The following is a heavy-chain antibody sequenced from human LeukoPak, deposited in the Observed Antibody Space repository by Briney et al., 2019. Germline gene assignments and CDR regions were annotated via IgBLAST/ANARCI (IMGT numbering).Heavy chain of an antibody. V-gene: IGHV4-4*07. CDR2: IYTDGDT. D-gene: IGHD2-15*01. CDR3: ATAPPGCGGTCAFDS. Sequence: PSETLSLTCTVSGGSISSYYWSWIRQPAGKGLEWIGRIYTDGDTNFNLSLKSRVTVSLDTSKNQFSLKLISVTAADTAVYYCATAPPGCGGTCAFDSWGQGTLVTVSS. CDR1: GGSISSYY. J-gene: IGHJ4*02.